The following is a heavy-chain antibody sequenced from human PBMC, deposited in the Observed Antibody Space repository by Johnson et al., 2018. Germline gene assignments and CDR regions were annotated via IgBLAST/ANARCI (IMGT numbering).Heavy chain of an antibody. Sequence: VQLVESGGGLVKPGRSLRLSCTASGFTFGDYAMSWFCQAPGKGLEWVGCIRSKAYGGTTEYAASVKGRFTISRDDSKSIAYLQMNSLKTEDTSVYYCTRSQVNLDYYYYGMDVWGQGTTVTVSS. D-gene: IGHD4-11*01. CDR3: TRSQVNLDYYYYGMDV. CDR2: IRSKAYGGTT. V-gene: IGHV3-49*05. CDR1: GFTFGDYA. J-gene: IGHJ6*02.